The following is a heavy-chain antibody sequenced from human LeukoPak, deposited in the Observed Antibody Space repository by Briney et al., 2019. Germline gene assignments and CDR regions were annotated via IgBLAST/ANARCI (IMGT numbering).Heavy chain of an antibody. Sequence: PSETLSLTCTVSGDSISSYYWSWIRQPPGKGLEWIGYIYYSGTTNYNPSLKSRITISVDTSKKQLSLKLSSVTAADTAMYYCATSTVSSGSYYFDYWGKGTLVTVSS. J-gene: IGHJ4*02. CDR3: ATSTVSSGSYYFDY. CDR2: IYYSGTT. V-gene: IGHV4-59*01. D-gene: IGHD1-26*01. CDR1: GDSISSYY.